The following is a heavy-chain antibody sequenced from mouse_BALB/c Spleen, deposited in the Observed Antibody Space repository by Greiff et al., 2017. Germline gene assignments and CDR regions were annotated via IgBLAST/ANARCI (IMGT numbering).Heavy chain of an antibody. CDR2: IYPGSGST. Sequence: QVQLQQSGAELVKPGTSVKLSCKASGYNFTSYWINWVKLRPGQGLEWIGDIYPGSGSTNYNEKFKSKATLTVDTSSSTAYMQLSSLASEDSALYYCARKGDYDAMDYWGQGTSVTVSS. CDR3: ARKGDYDAMDY. CDR1: GYNFTSYW. V-gene: IGHV1-55*01. J-gene: IGHJ4*01.